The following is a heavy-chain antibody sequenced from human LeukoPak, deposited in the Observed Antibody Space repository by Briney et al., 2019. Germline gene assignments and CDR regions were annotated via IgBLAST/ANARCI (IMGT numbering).Heavy chain of an antibody. V-gene: IGHV3-74*01. CDR3: ARGTTGSPMCIDY. CDR1: GFTFSSYW. J-gene: IGHJ4*02. Sequence: GGSLRLSCAASGFTFSSYWMHWVRQAPGKGLVWVSRINNDGGSTSYADSVKGRSTTSRDNAKNTLYLQMNSLRAGDTAVYYCARGTTGSPMCIDYRGQGTLASVCS. D-gene: IGHD4-17*01. CDR2: INNDGGST.